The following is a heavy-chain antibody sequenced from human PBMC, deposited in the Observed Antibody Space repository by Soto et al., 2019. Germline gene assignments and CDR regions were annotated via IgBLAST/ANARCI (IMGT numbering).Heavy chain of an antibody. CDR3: AREVLSSSSWYVNWFDP. D-gene: IGHD6-13*01. J-gene: IGHJ5*02. CDR2: INAGNGNT. Sequence: GASVKVSCKASGYTFTSYAMHWVRQAPGQRLEWMGWINAGNGNTKYSQKFQGRVIITRDTSASTAYMELSSLRSEDTAVYYCAREVLSSSSWYVNWFDPWGQGTLVTVSS. V-gene: IGHV1-3*01. CDR1: GYTFTSYA.